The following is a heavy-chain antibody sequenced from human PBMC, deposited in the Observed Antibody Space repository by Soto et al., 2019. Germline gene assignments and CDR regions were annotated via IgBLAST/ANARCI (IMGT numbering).Heavy chain of an antibody. CDR3: AREGSKPNAYAFDI. V-gene: IGHV4-30-2*01. Sequence: QLQLLESGSGLVKPSQTLSLTCAVSRVSISTGGYSWSWIRQTPGKGLEWIGCIYHRGSTDYNASLKSRVTISVDRSRTQFSLRLTSVTAADTAVYYCAREGSKPNAYAFDIWGQGTVVTVSS. CDR1: RVSISTGGYS. J-gene: IGHJ3*02. CDR2: IYHRGST.